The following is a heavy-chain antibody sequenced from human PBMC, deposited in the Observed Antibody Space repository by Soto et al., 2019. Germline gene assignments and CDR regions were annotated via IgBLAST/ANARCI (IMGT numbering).Heavy chain of an antibody. J-gene: IGHJ4*02. CDR2: IYYSGST. CDR1: GGSISGSYYY. CDR3: ARSYYGGNPAGFDY. D-gene: IGHD1-26*01. Sequence: SETLSLTCAVSGGSISGSYYYWSWIRQPPGKGLEWIGYIYYSGSTYYNPSLKSRVTISVDTSKNQFSLKLSSVTAADTAVYYCARSYYGGNPAGFDYWGQGTLVTVSS. V-gene: IGHV4-30-4*01.